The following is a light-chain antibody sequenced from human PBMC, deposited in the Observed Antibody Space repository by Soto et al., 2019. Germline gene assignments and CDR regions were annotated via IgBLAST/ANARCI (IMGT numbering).Light chain of an antibody. V-gene: IGKV3-20*01. Sequence: EIVLTQSPGTLSLSPGERATLSCRASQTVTSNYLAWYQQKPGQAPRLLIYGASGRATGIPDRFSGSGSGTDFTLTISSLQSEDFAVYYCQQYNNWPPLTFGGGTKVEIK. CDR2: GAS. CDR1: QTVTSNY. CDR3: QQYNNWPPLT. J-gene: IGKJ4*01.